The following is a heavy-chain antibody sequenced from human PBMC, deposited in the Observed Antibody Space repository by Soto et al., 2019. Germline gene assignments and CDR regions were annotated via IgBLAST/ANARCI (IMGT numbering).Heavy chain of an antibody. CDR3: TPIFGVVTA. V-gene: IGHV3-73*01. J-gene: IGHJ5*02. D-gene: IGHD3-3*01. Sequence: EVQLVESGGGLVQPGGSLKLSCAASGFTFSGSAMQWVRQASGKGLEWVGRIRSKANSYATGYAASVKGRFTISRDDSKNMAYLQMNSLKTEDTGVYYCTPIFGVVTAWGQGTLVTVSS. CDR2: IRSKANSYAT. CDR1: GFTFSGSA.